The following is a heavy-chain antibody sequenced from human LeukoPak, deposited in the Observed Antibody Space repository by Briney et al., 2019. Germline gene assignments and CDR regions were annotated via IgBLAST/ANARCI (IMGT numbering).Heavy chain of an antibody. Sequence: GASVKVSCTASGYTFTSYHMHWVRQATGQGLEWMGWMNPNSGNTGYAQKFQGRVTMTRNTSISTAYMELSSLRSEDTAVYYCARDYYDSSGYYLSYAFDIWGRGTMVTVSS. D-gene: IGHD3-22*01. CDR1: GYTFTSYH. CDR2: MNPNSGNT. J-gene: IGHJ3*02. V-gene: IGHV1-8*02. CDR3: ARDYYDSSGYYLSYAFDI.